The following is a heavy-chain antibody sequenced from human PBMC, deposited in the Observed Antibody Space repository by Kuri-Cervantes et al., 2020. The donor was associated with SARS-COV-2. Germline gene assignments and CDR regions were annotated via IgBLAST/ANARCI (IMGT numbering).Heavy chain of an antibody. J-gene: IGHJ6*02. CDR2: INSDGSST. CDR1: GFTFSSYW. Sequence: GESLKISCAASGFTFSSYWMHWVRQAPGKGLVWVSRINSDGSSTSYAGSVKGRFTISRDNAKNTLYLQMNSLRAEDTAVYYCATLDGMDVWGQGTTVTVSS. CDR3: ATLDGMDV. V-gene: IGHV3-74*01.